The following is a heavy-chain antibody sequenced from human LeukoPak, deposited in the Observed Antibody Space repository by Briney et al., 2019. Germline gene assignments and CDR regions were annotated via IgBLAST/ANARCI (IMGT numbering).Heavy chain of an antibody. CDR3: ARVQYCGGGSCQPVDY. J-gene: IGHJ4*02. V-gene: IGHV1-2*06. CDR2: INPNSGGT. Sequence: ASVKVSCKASGYTFTGYYMHWVRQAPGQGLEWMGRINPNSGGTNYAQKFQGRVTMTRDTSISTAYMELSRLRSDDTAVYYCARVQYCGGGSCQPVDYWGQGTLVTVSS. D-gene: IGHD2-15*01. CDR1: GYTFTGYY.